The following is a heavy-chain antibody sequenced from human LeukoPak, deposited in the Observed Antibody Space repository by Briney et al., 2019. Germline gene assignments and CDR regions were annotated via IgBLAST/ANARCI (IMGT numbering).Heavy chain of an antibody. V-gene: IGHV3-66*01. D-gene: IGHD5-24*01. CDR3: ARGDGYNSYYFDY. CDR2: IYSGGSK. Sequence: GGTLRLSCAASGFTFSSYGMIWVRQAPGKGLEWVSVIYSGGSKYYADSVKGRFTISRDNSKNTLYLQMNSLRAEDTAVYYCARGDGYNSYYFDYWGQGTLVTVSS. J-gene: IGHJ4*02. CDR1: GFTFSSYG.